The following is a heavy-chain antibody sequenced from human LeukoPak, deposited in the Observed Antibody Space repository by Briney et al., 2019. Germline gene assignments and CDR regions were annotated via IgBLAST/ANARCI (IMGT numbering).Heavy chain of an antibody. V-gene: IGHV1-18*01. D-gene: IGHD3-22*01. CDR1: GYTFTSYG. CDR2: ISAYNGNT. Sequence: ASVKVSCKASGYTFTSYGISWVRQAPGQGLEWMGWISAYNGNTNYAQKLQGRVTMTTDTSTSTAYMELRSLRSDDTAVYYCARTTYYYDSSGYYHDAFDIWGQGTMVTVSS. CDR3: ARTTYYYDSSGYYHDAFDI. J-gene: IGHJ3*02.